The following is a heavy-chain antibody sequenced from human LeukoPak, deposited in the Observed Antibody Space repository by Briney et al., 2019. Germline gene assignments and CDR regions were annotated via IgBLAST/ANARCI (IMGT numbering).Heavy chain of an antibody. D-gene: IGHD3-3*01. CDR1: GGSFSGYY. CDR2: INHSGST. Sequence: SETLSLTCAVYGGSFSGYYWSWIRQPPGKGLEWIGEINHSGSTNYNPSLKSRVTISVDTSKNQFSLKLSSVTAADTAVYYCATNHRRFEVFWSGYDSYNWFDPWGQGTLVTVSS. J-gene: IGHJ5*02. CDR3: ATNHRRFEVFWSGYDSYNWFDP. V-gene: IGHV4-34*01.